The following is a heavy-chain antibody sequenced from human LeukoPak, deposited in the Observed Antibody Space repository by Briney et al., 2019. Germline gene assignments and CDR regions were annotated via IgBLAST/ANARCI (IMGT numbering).Heavy chain of an antibody. CDR3: ARAIDDYYMDV. CDR2: IYYSGST. J-gene: IGHJ6*03. CDR1: GGSISSYY. Sequence: SETLSLACTVSGGSISSYYWSWIRQPPGKGLEWIGYIYYSGSTNYNPSLKSRVTISVDTSKNQFSLKLSSVTAADTAVYYCARAIDDYYMDVWGKGTTVTVSS. V-gene: IGHV4-59*01.